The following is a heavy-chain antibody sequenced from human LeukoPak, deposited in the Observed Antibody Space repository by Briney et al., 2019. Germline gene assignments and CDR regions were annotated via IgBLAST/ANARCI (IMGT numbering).Heavy chain of an antibody. V-gene: IGHV1-2*02. Sequence: ASVTVSCKASGYSFTGYYMHWVRQAPGQGREWMGWINPNTGGTNYAQKFQGRVTMTRDTSITTAYMELTWLGSDDTAVYYCARDRGRGYNYDSGDFDFWGQGTLVTVSS. D-gene: IGHD3-22*01. CDR2: INPNTGGT. CDR3: ARDRGRGYNYDSGDFDF. CDR1: GYSFTGYY. J-gene: IGHJ4*02.